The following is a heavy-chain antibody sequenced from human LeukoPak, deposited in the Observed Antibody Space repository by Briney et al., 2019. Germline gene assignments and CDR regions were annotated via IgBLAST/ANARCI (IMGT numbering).Heavy chain of an antibody. Sequence: QPGGSLRLSCAASGFTFDDYAMHWVRQAPGKGLEWVSGISWNSGSIGYADSVKGRFTISRDNAKNSLYLQMNSLRAEDTAVYYCARDRDIAAAGNWFDPWGQGTLVTVSS. D-gene: IGHD6-13*01. CDR3: ARDRDIAAAGNWFDP. CDR2: ISWNSGSI. CDR1: GFTFDDYA. J-gene: IGHJ5*02. V-gene: IGHV3-9*01.